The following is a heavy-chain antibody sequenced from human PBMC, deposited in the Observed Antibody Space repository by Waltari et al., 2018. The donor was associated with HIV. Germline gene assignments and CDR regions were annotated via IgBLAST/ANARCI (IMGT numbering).Heavy chain of an antibody. V-gene: IGHV3-21*01. D-gene: IGHD3-16*01. J-gene: IGHJ6*02. CDR2: ISSSSSYI. CDR1: GFTFSGYC. Sequence: EVQLVESGGGLVKPGGSLRLSCAASGFTFSGYCVSWVRPAPGKGLEWVSSISSSSSYISYADSVKGRFTISRDNAKNSLYLQMNSLRAEDTAVYYCARDLRLRSPTYGMDVWGQGTTVTVSS. CDR3: ARDLRLRSPTYGMDV.